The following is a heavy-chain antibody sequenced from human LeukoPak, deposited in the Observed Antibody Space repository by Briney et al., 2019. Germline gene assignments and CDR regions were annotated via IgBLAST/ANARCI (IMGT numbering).Heavy chain of an antibody. Sequence: GGSLRLSCSASGFSVSLNNMNWVRQAPGKGLEWVSVIYSGGTTYYADSVKGRFTISRDNSKNTVYLQMNSLRAEDTAVYFCARHLVDAFDIWGQGTMVTVSS. V-gene: IGHV3-53*01. J-gene: IGHJ3*02. CDR2: IYSGGTT. D-gene: IGHD6-6*01. CDR3: ARHLVDAFDI. CDR1: GFSVSLNN.